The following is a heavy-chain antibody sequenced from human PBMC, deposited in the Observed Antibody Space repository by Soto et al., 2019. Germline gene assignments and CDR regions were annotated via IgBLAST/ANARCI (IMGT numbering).Heavy chain of an antibody. Sequence: GASVKVSCKASGGTFSSYAISWVRQAPGQGLEWMGGIIPIFGTANYAQKFQGRVTITADESTSTAYMELSSLRSEDTAVYCCARDRGYCSSTSCRLSYNWFDPWGQGTLVTVSS. D-gene: IGHD2-2*01. CDR3: ARDRGYCSSTSCRLSYNWFDP. V-gene: IGHV1-69*13. CDR2: IIPIFGTA. J-gene: IGHJ5*02. CDR1: GGTFSSYA.